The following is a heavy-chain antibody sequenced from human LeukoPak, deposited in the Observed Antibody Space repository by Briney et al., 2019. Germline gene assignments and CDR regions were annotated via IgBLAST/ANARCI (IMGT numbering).Heavy chain of an antibody. J-gene: IGHJ6*03. D-gene: IGHD2-21*02. CDR1: GFAFDDYG. V-gene: IGHV3-43D*03. Sequence: GGSLRLSCAASGFAFDDYGMHWVRQAPGKGLEWVSLITWDGSSTYYADSVKGRFTISRDNSKYSLYLQMNSLRPEDTAFYYCAKGLSYYYFYMDVWGKGTTVTVSS. CDR3: AKGLSYYYFYMDV. CDR2: ITWDGSST.